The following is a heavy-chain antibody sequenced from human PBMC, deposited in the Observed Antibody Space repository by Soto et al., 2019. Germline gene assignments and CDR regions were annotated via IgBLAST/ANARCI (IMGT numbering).Heavy chain of an antibody. V-gene: IGHV3-21*04. J-gene: IGHJ3*02. CDR1: GFTFSSYS. CDR2: ISSSSSYI. CDR3: AKDPTWAPGDNAFDI. Sequence: GGSLRLSCAASGFTFSSYSMNWVRQAPGKGLEWVSSISSSSSYIYYADSVKGRFTISRDNAKNTLYLQMNSLRAEDTAVYYCAKDPTWAPGDNAFDIWGQGTMVTVSS. D-gene: IGHD2-21*02.